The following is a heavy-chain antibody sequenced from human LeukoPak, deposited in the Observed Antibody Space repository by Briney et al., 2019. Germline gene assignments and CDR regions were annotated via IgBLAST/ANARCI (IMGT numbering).Heavy chain of an antibody. D-gene: IGHD2-15*01. CDR3: ARDGRGDYCSGGSCLMFDP. CDR2: ISSGGDSI. J-gene: IGHJ5*02. CDR1: GITFSDHY. Sequence: GGSLRLSCAASGITFSDHYMSWIRQAPGKGLEWLSYISSGGDSIYYADSVKGRFTISRDNAKNSLFLQMDSLRAEDTAVYYCARDGRGDYCSGGSCLMFDPWGQGTLVTVSS. V-gene: IGHV3-11*04.